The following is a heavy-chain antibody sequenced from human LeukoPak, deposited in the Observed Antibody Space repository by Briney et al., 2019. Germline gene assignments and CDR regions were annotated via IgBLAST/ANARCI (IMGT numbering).Heavy chain of an antibody. J-gene: IGHJ4*02. CDR1: GFSFSIYW. D-gene: IGHD6-19*01. CDR2: INLDGSDK. CDR3: ARGYSGWFDN. V-gene: IGHV3-7*04. Sequence: GGSLRLSCAASGFSFSIYWMSWVRQAPGKGLEWLANINLDGSDKNYVDSVKGRFTISGDNAKNSLYLQMTSLRTEDTAVYYCARGYSGWFDNWGQGNLVTVSS.